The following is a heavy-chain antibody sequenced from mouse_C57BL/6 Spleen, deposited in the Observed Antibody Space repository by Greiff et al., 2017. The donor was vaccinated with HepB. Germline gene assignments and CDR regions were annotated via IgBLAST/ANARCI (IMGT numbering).Heavy chain of an antibody. V-gene: IGHV1-81*01. J-gene: IGHJ3*01. Sequence: VQLQQSGAELARPGASVKLSCKASGYTFTSYGISWVKQRTGQGLEWIGLFYPRSGNTYYNEKFKGKATLTADKSSSTDYVELRSLTSAVSAVYVCATPYDCFFAYWGQGTLVTVS. CDR2: FYPRSGNT. CDR3: ATPYDCFFAY. CDR1: GYTFTSYG. D-gene: IGHD2-4*01.